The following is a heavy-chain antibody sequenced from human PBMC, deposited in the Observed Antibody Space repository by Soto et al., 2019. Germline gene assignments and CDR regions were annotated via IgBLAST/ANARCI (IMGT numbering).Heavy chain of an antibody. D-gene: IGHD3-9*01. CDR3: ARLRDWYYFDY. J-gene: IGHJ4*02. CDR2: IYPGDSDT. V-gene: IGHV5-51*01. Sequence: GESLKISCKGSGYSFTSYWIGWVRQMPGKGLEWMGIIYPGDSDTRYSPSFQGQVTISADKAISTAYLQWSSRKASDTDMYYCARLRDWYYFDYWGQGTLVTVSS. CDR1: GYSFTSYW.